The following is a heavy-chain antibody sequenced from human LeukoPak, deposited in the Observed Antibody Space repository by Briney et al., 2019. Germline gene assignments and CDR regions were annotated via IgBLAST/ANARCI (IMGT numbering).Heavy chain of an antibody. V-gene: IGHV3-7*01. D-gene: IGHD2-15*01. CDR2: IKPDGREK. CDR3: ASPRGYCSGGSCPYYFDY. Sequence: PGGSLRLSRAASGFTFSSYWMSWVRQAPGKGLEWVANIKPDGREKYYADSVKGRFTISRDNPKNSLYLQMNSLRAEDTAVYYCASPRGYCSGGSCPYYFDYWGQGTLVTVSP. J-gene: IGHJ4*02. CDR1: GFTFSSYW.